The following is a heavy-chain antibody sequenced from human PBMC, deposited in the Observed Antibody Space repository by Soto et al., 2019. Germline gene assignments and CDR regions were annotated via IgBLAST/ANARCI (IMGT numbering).Heavy chain of an antibody. D-gene: IGHD2-2*01. V-gene: IGHV1-69*13. J-gene: IGHJ5*02. CDR3: ARTHCISTSCYEFVNWFDP. CDR1: GYTFTSYA. Sequence: SVKVSCKASGYTFTSYAMHWVRQAPGQGLEWMGGIIPIFGTANYAQKFQGRVTITADESTSTAYMELSSLRSEDTAVYYCARTHCISTSCYEFVNWFDPWGQGTLVTVSS. CDR2: IIPIFGTA.